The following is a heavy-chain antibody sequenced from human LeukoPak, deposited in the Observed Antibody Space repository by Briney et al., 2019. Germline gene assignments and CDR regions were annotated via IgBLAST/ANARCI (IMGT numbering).Heavy chain of an antibody. Sequence: SETLSLTCTVSGGSISSSSYYWGWIRQPPGKGLEWIGSIYYSGSTYYHPSLKSRVTISVDTSKNQFSLKLSSVTAADTAVYYCARVEMYSSSWGIPAHNWFDPWGQGTLVTVSS. CDR1: GGSISSSSYY. V-gene: IGHV4-39*07. CDR3: ARVEMYSSSWGIPAHNWFDP. D-gene: IGHD6-13*01. CDR2: IYYSGST. J-gene: IGHJ5*02.